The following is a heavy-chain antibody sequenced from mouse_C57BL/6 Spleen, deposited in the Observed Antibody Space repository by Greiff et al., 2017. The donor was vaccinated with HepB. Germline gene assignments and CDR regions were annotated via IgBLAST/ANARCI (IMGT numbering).Heavy chain of an antibody. J-gene: IGHJ1*03. CDR3: ARNWVDGGYFDV. Sequence: EVKLVESGPELVKPGASVKMSCKASGYTFTDYNMHWVKQSHGKSLEWIGYINPNNGGTSYNQKFKGKATLTVNKSSSTAYMELRSLTSEDSAVYYCARNWVDGGYFDVWGTGTTVTVSS. V-gene: IGHV1-22*01. D-gene: IGHD4-1*01. CDR1: GYTFTDYN. CDR2: INPNNGGT.